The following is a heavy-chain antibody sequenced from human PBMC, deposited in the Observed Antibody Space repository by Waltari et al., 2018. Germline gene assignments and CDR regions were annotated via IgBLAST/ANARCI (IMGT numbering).Heavy chain of an antibody. V-gene: IGHV3-23*01. J-gene: IGHJ3*02. CDR1: GFTFSSYA. CDR3: AKVYYYDSSVADAFDI. D-gene: IGHD3-22*01. Sequence: EVQLLESGGGLVQPGGSLRLSCAASGFTFSSYAMSWVRQAPGKGLELVSAISGSGGSTYYADSVKGRFTISRDNSKNTLYLQMNSLRAEDTAVYYCAKVYYYDSSVADAFDIWGQGTMVTVSS. CDR2: ISGSGGST.